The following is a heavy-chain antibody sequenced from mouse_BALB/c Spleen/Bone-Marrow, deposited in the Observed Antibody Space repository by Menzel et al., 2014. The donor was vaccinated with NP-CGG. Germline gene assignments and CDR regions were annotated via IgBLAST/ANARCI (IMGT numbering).Heavy chain of an antibody. D-gene: IGHD2-1*01. V-gene: IGHV14-4*02. CDR1: GFNIKDYY. J-gene: IGHJ4*01. CDR3: NGNYYAMDY. CDR2: IDPENGDT. Sequence: VQLQQPGAELVRSGASVKLSCTASGFNIKDYYTHWVKQRPEQGLEWIGWIDPENGDTEYAPKFQGKATMTADTSSNTAYLQLSSLTSEDTAVYYCNGNYYAMDYWGQGTSVTVSS.